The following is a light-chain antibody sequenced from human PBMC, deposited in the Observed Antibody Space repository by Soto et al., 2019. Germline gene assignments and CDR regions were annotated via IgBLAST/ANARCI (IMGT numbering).Light chain of an antibody. CDR3: HQSYSTPT. Sequence: DIQMTQSPSSLSASVGDRVTITCRASQSISSYLNWYQQKPGKAPKLLIYAASSLQSGVPSRFSGSGSGTDFTLPINSLQPEDFATYSCHQSYSTPTFGQGTKREIK. CDR2: AAS. J-gene: IGKJ2*01. V-gene: IGKV1-39*01. CDR1: QSISSY.